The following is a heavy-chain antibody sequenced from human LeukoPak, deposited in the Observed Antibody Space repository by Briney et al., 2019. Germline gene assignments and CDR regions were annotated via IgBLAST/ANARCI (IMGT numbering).Heavy chain of an antibody. V-gene: IGHV3-66*01. CDR1: GFTGSNSY. CDR3: ARTIATAVTLFDY. CDR2: IYSGGST. D-gene: IGHD6-13*01. J-gene: IGHJ4*02. Sequence: GGSLRLSGAASGFTGSNSYMSWVRQAPGKGLEWVSVIYSGGSTYYADSVKGRFTISRDNSKNTLYLQMNSLRAEDTAVYYCARTIATAVTLFDYWGQGTLVTVSS.